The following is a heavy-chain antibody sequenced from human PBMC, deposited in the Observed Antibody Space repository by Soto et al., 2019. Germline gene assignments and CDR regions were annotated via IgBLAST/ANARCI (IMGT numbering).Heavy chain of an antibody. Sequence: QVQLVQSGAEVKKPGSSVKVSCKASGGTFSSYTISWVRQAPGQGLEWMGRIIPILGIANYAQKFQGRVTITADKSTSTAYMELSSLRSEDTAVYYCARDVAIRRTYWYFELWGRGTLVTVSS. CDR2: IIPILGIA. J-gene: IGHJ2*01. CDR3: ARDVAIRRTYWYFEL. CDR1: GGTFSSYT. V-gene: IGHV1-69*08. D-gene: IGHD2-21*01.